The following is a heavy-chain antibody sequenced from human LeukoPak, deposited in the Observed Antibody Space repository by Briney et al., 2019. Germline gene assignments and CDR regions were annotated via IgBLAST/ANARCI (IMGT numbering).Heavy chain of an antibody. CDR2: IYHGGST. V-gene: IGHV4-38-2*02. CDR3: ARDRSVYGGNPDY. CDR1: GYSISSGYY. D-gene: IGHD4-23*01. Sequence: SETLSLTCTVSGYSISSGYYWGWIRPPPGKGLEWIGSIYHGGSTYYNPSLKSRVTISVDTSKNQFSLKLSSVTAADTAVYYCARDRSVYGGNPDYWGQGTLVTVSS. J-gene: IGHJ4*02.